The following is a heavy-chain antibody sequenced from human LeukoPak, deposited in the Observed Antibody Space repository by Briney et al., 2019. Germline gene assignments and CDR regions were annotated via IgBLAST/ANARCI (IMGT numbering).Heavy chain of an antibody. V-gene: IGHV1-18*01. J-gene: IGHJ4*02. Sequence: ASVKVSCKASGYSFTRYGLSWVRQASGQGLEWMGWISAYNGNTKYAQRLQGRVTLTTDTSTSTAYIELRSLRSDDPAVYYCARDVTVADTWGQGTLVTVSS. CDR2: ISAYNGNT. CDR1: GYSFTRYG. D-gene: IGHD6-19*01. CDR3: ARDVTVADT.